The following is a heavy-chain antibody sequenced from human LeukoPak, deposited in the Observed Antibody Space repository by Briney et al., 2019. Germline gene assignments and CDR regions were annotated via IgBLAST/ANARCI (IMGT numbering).Heavy chain of an antibody. CDR3: ARGLPEYYFDY. V-gene: IGHV1-69*04. CDR1: GGTFSSYA. D-gene: IGHD5-18*01. J-gene: IGHJ4*02. Sequence: PVKVSCKASGGTFSSYAISWVRQAPGQGLEWMGRIIPILGIANYAQKFQGRVTITADKSTSTAYMELSSLRSEDTAVYYCARGLPEYYFDYWGQGTLVTVSS. CDR2: IIPILGIA.